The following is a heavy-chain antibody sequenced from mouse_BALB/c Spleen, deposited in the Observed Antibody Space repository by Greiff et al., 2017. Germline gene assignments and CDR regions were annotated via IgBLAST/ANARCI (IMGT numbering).Heavy chain of an antibody. CDR1: GYTFTSYW. CDR3: ARDSMDY. J-gene: IGHJ4*01. CDR2: IYPGDGDT. Sequence: VKLMESGAELARPGASVKLSCKASGYTFTSYWMQWVRQRPGQGLEWIGAIYPGDGDTRYTQKFKGKATLTADKSSSTAYMQLSSLASEDSAVYHCARDSMDYWGQGTSVTVSS. V-gene: IGHV1-87*01.